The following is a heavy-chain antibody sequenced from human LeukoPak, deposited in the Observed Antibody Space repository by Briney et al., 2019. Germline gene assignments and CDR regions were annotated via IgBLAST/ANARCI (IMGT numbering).Heavy chain of an antibody. J-gene: IGHJ4*02. CDR3: ARVRAQRITMVRGVFLDY. CDR1: LGIFSRYY. CDR2: IHHSGSY. D-gene: IGHD3-10*01. V-gene: IGHV4-34*01. Sequence: SETLSHTCPVYLGIFSRYYWRGIRQPPCKELEWIGEIHHSGSYNYNPPLKSRVTISVDTSKNQFSLKLSSVTAADTAVYYCARVRAQRITMVRGVFLDYWGQGTLVTVSS.